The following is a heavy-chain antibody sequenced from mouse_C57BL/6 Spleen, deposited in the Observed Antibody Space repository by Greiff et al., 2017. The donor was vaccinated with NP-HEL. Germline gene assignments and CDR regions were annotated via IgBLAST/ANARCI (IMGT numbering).Heavy chain of an antibody. V-gene: IGHV5-6*01. J-gene: IGHJ2*01. CDR3: ARDGGNYSYYFDY. CDR2: ISSGGSYT. CDR1: GFTFSSYG. D-gene: IGHD2-1*01. Sequence: EVHLVESGGDLVKPGGSLKLSCAASGFTFSSYGMSWVRQTPDKRLEWVATISSGGSYTYYPDSVKGRFTISRDNAKNTLYLQMSSLKSEDTAMYYCARDGGNYSYYFDYWGQGTTLTVSS.